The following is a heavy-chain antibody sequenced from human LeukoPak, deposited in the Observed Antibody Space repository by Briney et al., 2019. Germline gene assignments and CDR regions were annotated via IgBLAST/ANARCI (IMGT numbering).Heavy chain of an antibody. Sequence: ASETLSLTCTVSGYSISSGYYWGWIRQPPGQGLEWIGSIYHSGSTYYNPSLKSRVTISVDTSKNQFSLKLSSVTAADTAVYYCARDGNYYGSGSFPAFDYWGQGTLVTVSS. J-gene: IGHJ4*02. V-gene: IGHV4-38-2*02. CDR2: IYHSGST. CDR1: GYSISSGYY. D-gene: IGHD3-10*01. CDR3: ARDGNYYGSGSFPAFDY.